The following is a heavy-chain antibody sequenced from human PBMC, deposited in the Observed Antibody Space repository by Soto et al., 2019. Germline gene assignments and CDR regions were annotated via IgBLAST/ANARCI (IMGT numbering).Heavy chain of an antibody. CDR2: ITGSGGTT. V-gene: IGHV3-23*01. D-gene: IGHD1-1*01. J-gene: IGHJ4*02. Sequence: HPGGSLRLSCAASGFTFSTYAMGWFRQAPQKGLEWVSAITGSGGTTYYADSVKGRFTISRDNSKNTRYLEMNSLRVEDTAIYYCAKNGSTGTTGYFDCWARDPGSPSPQ. CDR3: AKNGSTGTTGYFDC. CDR1: GFTFSTYA.